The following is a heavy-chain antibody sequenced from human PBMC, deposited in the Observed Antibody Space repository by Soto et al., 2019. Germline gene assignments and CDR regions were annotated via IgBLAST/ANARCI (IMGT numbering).Heavy chain of an antibody. CDR3: ARDRGEYEGLVPYSFDH. V-gene: IGHV3-21*01. Sequence: EVQLVESGGGLVKPGGSLRLSCAASGFTFSSYSMHWVRQAPGKGLEWVSSISSRSRSIYYADSQKGRFTISRDNTKNSLYLQMNNLRAEDTAVDYCARDRGEYEGLVPYSFDHWGQGTLVTVSS. CDR1: GFTFSSYS. D-gene: IGHD4-17*01. J-gene: IGHJ4*02. CDR2: ISSRSRSI.